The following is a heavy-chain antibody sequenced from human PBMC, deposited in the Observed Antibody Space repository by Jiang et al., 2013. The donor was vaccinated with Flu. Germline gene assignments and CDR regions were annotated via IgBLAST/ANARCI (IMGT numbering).Heavy chain of an antibody. CDR1: GGSISSSNW. V-gene: IGHV4-4*02. CDR3: ARVGDIPLHAYSSSSKEYPLGY. Sequence: GLVKPSGTLSLTCAVSGGSISSSNWWSWVRQPPGKGLEWIGEIYHSGSTNYNPSLKSRVTISVDKSKNQFSLKLSSVTAADTAVYYCARVGDIPLHAYSSSSKEYPLGYWGQGTLVTVSS. D-gene: IGHD6-6*01. CDR2: IYHSGST. J-gene: IGHJ4*02.